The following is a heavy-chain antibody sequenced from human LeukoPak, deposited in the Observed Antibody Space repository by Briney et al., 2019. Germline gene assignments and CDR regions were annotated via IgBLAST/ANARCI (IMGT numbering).Heavy chain of an antibody. D-gene: IGHD1-14*01. CDR1: DFTFSTYA. CDR3: AKLNPYYYYMDV. Sequence: PGGSLRLSCAASDFTFSTYAMNWVRQAPGKGLEWVSAISGSGGSTYYADSVKGRFTISRDNSKNTLYLQMNSLRAEDTAMYYCAKLNPYYYYMDVWGKGTTVTISS. V-gene: IGHV3-23*01. CDR2: ISGSGGST. J-gene: IGHJ6*03.